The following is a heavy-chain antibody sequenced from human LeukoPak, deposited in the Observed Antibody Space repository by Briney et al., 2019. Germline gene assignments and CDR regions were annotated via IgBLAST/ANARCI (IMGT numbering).Heavy chain of an antibody. CDR1: GGSISTYY. Sequence: SETLSLTCTVSGGSISTYYWSWIRQTAGKRLEWIGRIYTSGSTNYNPSLKSRVTMSVDTSKNQFSLNLRSVTAADTAVYYCARLPGGDSSSVVAFDIWGQGTMVTVSS. CDR3: ARLPGGDSSSVVAFDI. D-gene: IGHD2-21*02. V-gene: IGHV4-4*07. CDR2: IYTSGST. J-gene: IGHJ3*02.